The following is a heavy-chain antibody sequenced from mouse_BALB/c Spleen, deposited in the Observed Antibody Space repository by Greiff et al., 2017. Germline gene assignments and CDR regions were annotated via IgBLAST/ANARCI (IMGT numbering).Heavy chain of an antibody. J-gene: IGHJ2*01. Sequence: ESGGDLVKPGGSLKLSCAASGFTFSSYGMSWVRQTPDKRLECVATISSGGSYTYYPDSVKGRFTISRDNAKNTLYLQMSSLKSEDTAMYYCARQDYGYGDYWGQGTTLTVSS. V-gene: IGHV5-6*01. CDR2: ISSGGSYT. CDR3: ARQDYGYGDY. CDR1: GFTFSSYG. D-gene: IGHD1-2*01.